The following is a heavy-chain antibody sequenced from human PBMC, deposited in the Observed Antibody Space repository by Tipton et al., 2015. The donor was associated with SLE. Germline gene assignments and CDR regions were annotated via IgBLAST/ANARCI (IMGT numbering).Heavy chain of an antibody. J-gene: IGHJ4*02. Sequence: SLRLSCVASGFTFRSYDMHWVRSTGKGLEWVASIKQDGSEQYYVDSMKGRFTISKDNAKNSLYLQMNSLRVEDTAVYYCGRDSRGVWDYWGQGALVIVSS. CDR1: GFTFRSYD. CDR3: GRDSRGVWDY. V-gene: IGHV3-7*01. CDR2: IKQDGSEQ. D-gene: IGHD3-16*01.